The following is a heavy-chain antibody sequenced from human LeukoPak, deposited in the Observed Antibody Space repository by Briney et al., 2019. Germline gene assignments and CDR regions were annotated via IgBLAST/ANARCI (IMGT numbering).Heavy chain of an antibody. D-gene: IGHD1/OR15-1a*01. CDR2: ISYDGSNK. J-gene: IGHJ4*02. CDR3: ARVNEHQLAEDYFDY. Sequence: GRSLRLSCAASGFTFSSYAMHWVRQAPGKGLEWVAVISYDGSNKYYADSVKGRFTISRDNSKNTLYLQMNSLRAEDTAVYYCARVNEHQLAEDYFDYWGQGTLVTVSS. CDR1: GFTFSSYA. V-gene: IGHV3-30-3*01.